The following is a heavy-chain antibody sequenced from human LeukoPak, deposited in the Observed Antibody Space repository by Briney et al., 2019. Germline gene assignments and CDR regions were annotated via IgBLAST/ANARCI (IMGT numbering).Heavy chain of an antibody. CDR1: GFIFNSYD. CDR2: IGNTGENT. Sequence: GGSLRLSCAASGFIFNSYDMTWVRQTPGKRLEWVSTIGNTGENTHYADSVKGRFTISRDNSKNMLYLQMSSLRADDTAIYYCAKDCCDYSPLDHWGQGTQVTVSS. CDR3: AKDCCDYSPLDH. V-gene: IGHV3-23*01. J-gene: IGHJ4*02. D-gene: IGHD2-15*01.